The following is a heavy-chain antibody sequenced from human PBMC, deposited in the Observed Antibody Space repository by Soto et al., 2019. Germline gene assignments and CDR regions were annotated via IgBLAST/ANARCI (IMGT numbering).Heavy chain of an antibody. V-gene: IGHV3-7*05. CDR2: IKYDGSEE. Sequence: EVQVVESGGGLVQPGGSLRLSCAGSGFTFSDYWMSWARQAPGQGLEWVANIKYDGSEEYYVDSVRGRFTISRDNAMNSLHLQMNSLRSDDTAVYYGARLASAKAASTWGQGTLVNFS. CDR1: GFTFSDYW. CDR3: ARLASAKAAST. D-gene: IGHD6-25*01. J-gene: IGHJ5*02.